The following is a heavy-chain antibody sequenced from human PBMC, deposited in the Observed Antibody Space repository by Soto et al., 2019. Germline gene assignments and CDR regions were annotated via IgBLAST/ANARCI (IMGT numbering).Heavy chain of an antibody. CDR1: GGSIGSYY. CDR3: ARRYGGNFDY. V-gene: IGHV4-59*01. D-gene: IGHD3-16*01. J-gene: IGHJ4*02. CDR2: IYYSGST. Sequence: SETLSLTCTVSGGSIGSYYWSWIRQPPGKGLEWIGYIYYSGSTNYNPSLKSRVTISVDTSKNQFSLKLSSVTAADTAVYYCARRYGGNFDYWGQGTLVTVSS.